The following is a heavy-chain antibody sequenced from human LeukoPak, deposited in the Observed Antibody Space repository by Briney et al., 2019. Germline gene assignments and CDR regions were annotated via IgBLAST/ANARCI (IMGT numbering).Heavy chain of an antibody. CDR3: AKVPRAYYDSSGTYYYYYYMDV. D-gene: IGHD3-22*01. J-gene: IGHJ6*03. CDR2: IGGSGGST. V-gene: IGHV3-23*01. Sequence: GGSLRLSCAAYGFTFSSYAMNWVRQAPGKGLEWVSAIGGSGGSTYYADSVKGRFTISRDNAKNTLYLKMNSLRAEDTAVYYCAKVPRAYYDSSGTYYYYYYMDVWGKGTTVTVSS. CDR1: GFTFSSYA.